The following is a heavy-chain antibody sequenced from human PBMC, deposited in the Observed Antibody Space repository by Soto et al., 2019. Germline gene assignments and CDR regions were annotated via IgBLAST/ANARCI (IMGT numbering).Heavy chain of an antibody. CDR1: GFTFSSYG. CDR3: AKAAAYIAVAGNFDY. V-gene: IGHV3-30*18. Sequence: QVQLVESGGVVVQPGRSLRLSCAASGFTFSSYGMHWVRQAPGKGLEWVAVISYDGSNKYYADSVKGRFTISRDNSKNTLYLQMNSLRAEDTAVYYCAKAAAYIAVAGNFDYWGQGTLVTVSS. CDR2: ISYDGSNK. J-gene: IGHJ4*02. D-gene: IGHD6-19*01.